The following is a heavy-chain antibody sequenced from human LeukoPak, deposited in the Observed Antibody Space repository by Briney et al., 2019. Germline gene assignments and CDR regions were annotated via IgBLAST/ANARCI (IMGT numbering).Heavy chain of an antibody. D-gene: IGHD3-10*01. CDR1: GGSISSYY. CDR3: ARLSYYGSGSWFDP. V-gene: IGHV4-59*08. Sequence: SETLSLTCSVSGGSISSYYWSWIRQPPGKGLEWIGYIYYSGSTNYNPSLKSRVTISVDTSKNQFSLRLSSVTAADTAVYYCARLSYYGSGSWFDPWGQGTLVTVSS. J-gene: IGHJ5*02. CDR2: IYYSGST.